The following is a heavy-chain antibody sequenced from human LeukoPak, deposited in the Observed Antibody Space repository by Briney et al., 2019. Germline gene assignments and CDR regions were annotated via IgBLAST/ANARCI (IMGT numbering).Heavy chain of an antibody. CDR3: ATCKTPDYYYYMDV. Sequence: ASVKVSCKVSGYTLTELSMHWVRQAPGKGLEWKGGFDPEDGETIYAQKFQGRVTMTEDTSTDTAYMELSSLRSEDTAVYYCATCKTPDYYYYMDVWGKGTTVTVSS. J-gene: IGHJ6*03. CDR2: FDPEDGET. CDR1: GYTLTELS. V-gene: IGHV1-24*01. D-gene: IGHD2/OR15-2a*01.